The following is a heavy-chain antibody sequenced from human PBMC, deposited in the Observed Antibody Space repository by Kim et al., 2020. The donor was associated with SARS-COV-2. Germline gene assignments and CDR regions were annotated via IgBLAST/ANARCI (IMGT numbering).Heavy chain of an antibody. D-gene: IGHD4-17*01. J-gene: IGHJ6*03. Sequence: GGSLRLSCAASGFTFSDYYMSWIRQAPGKGLEWVSYISSSGSTIYYADSVKGRFTISRDNAKNSLYLQMNSLRAEDTAVYYCARDVGPTFDDYGDYGSPYYYYYDMDVWGKGTTVTVSS. CDR2: ISSSGSTI. V-gene: IGHV3-11*01. CDR1: GFTFSDYY. CDR3: ARDVGPTFDDYGDYGSPYYYYYDMDV.